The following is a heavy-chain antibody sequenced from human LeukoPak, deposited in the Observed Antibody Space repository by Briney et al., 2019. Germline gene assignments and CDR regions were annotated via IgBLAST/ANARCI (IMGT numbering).Heavy chain of an antibody. V-gene: IGHV1-46*01. CDR1: GYTFISYY. Sequence: GASVKVSCKASGYTFISYYMHWVRQAPGQGLEWMGIINPSGGCTSYAQKFQGRVTMTRDTSTSTVYMELSNLRSEDTAVYYCARDWGLRYFDWLSSYYFDYWGQGTLVTVSS. D-gene: IGHD3-9*01. CDR3: ARDWGLRYFDWLSSYYFDY. J-gene: IGHJ4*02. CDR2: INPSGGCT.